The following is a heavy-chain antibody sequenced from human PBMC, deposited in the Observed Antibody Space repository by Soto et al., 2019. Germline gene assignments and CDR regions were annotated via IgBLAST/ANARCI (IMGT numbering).Heavy chain of an antibody. J-gene: IGHJ2*01. V-gene: IGHV4-31*03. CDR1: GCSITSGNYY. D-gene: IGHD3-3*01. Sequence: TLSRTCTISGCSITSGNYYWNWIRQHPGKGLEWMGYIYSSGTTYYNPSLRSRVTLSVDTSKNQFSLKLNSVTAADTAVYFCARGGVIPNWYFALWGRGTLVTVSS. CDR2: IYSSGTT. CDR3: ARGGVIPNWYFAL.